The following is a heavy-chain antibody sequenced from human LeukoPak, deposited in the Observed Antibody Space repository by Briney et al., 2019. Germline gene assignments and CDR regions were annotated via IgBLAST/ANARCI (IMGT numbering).Heavy chain of an antibody. CDR3: ARQLSITIFGVVITLDYYYYMDV. V-gene: IGHV4-39*01. D-gene: IGHD3-3*01. Sequence: SETLSLTCAVSGDSINSRSYYWGWIRQPPGKGLEWIGSIYYSGSTYYNPSLKSRVTISVDTSKNQFSLKLSSVTAADTAVYYCARQLSITIFGVVITLDYYYYMDVWGKGTTVTVSS. CDR1: GDSINSRSYY. CDR2: IYYSGST. J-gene: IGHJ6*03.